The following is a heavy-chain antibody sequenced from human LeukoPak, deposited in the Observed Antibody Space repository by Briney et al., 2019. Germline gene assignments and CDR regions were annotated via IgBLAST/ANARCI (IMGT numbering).Heavy chain of an antibody. CDR3: ARDFGNNGWYGAFDY. Sequence: SETLSLTCTVSGGSISSYYWSWIRQPPGKGLEWIGYIYYSGSTSYNPSLKSRVTISVDTSKNQFSLKLSSVTAADTAVCYCARDFGNNGWYGAFDYWGQGTLVTVSS. CDR1: GGSISSYY. J-gene: IGHJ4*02. CDR2: IYYSGST. D-gene: IGHD6-19*01. V-gene: IGHV4-59*01.